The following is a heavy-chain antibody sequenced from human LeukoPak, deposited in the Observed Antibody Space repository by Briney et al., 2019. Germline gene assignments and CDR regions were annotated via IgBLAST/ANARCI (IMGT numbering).Heavy chain of an antibody. J-gene: IGHJ4*02. CDR1: GFTFNTFG. D-gene: IGHD6-19*01. Sequence: GGSLRLSCVASGFTFNTFGMNWVRQAPGKGLEWVSFLRYDGRNQYYADSVKGRFTISRDNAKNTVYLQMNSLRPEDTAVYYCAKDPVAGAPSYYIDNWGQGTLVTVSS. CDR3: AKDPVAGAPSYYIDN. CDR2: LRYDGRNQ. V-gene: IGHV3-30*02.